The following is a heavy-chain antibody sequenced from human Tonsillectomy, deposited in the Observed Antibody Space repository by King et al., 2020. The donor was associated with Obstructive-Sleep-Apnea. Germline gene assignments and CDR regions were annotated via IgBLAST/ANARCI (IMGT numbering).Heavy chain of an antibody. Sequence: EVQLVESGGGLVQPGGSLRLSCAASGFTVSSNYMNWVRQAPGKGLEWVSVIYSGGSTYYADSVKGRFTISRDNSKNTLYLQMNSLRAEDTAVYYCARDYIVVVPTGMDRTGYYYSYGMDVWGQGTTVTVSS. D-gene: IGHD2-2*01. CDR3: ARDYIVVVPTGMDRTGYYYSYGMDV. CDR2: IYSGGST. V-gene: IGHV3-66*01. CDR1: GFTVSSNY. J-gene: IGHJ6*02.